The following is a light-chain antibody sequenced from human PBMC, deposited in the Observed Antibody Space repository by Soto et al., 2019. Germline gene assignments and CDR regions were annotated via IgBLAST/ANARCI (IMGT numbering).Light chain of an antibody. J-gene: IGLJ1*01. Sequence: QSALTQPASVSGSPGQSITISCTGTSIDVGGYNYVYWYQQHPGKAPKLMIYEVSNRPSGVSNRFSGSKSGNTASLTISGLQAEDEADYYCSSYTSSSTPHVFGTGTKLTVL. CDR3: SSYTSSSTPHV. CDR1: SIDVGGYNY. CDR2: EVS. V-gene: IGLV2-14*01.